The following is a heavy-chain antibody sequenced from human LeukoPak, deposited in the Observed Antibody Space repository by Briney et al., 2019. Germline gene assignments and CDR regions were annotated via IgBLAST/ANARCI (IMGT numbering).Heavy chain of an antibody. D-gene: IGHD6-13*01. Sequence: PGGSLRLSCAASGFNFMNFGMHWVRQAPGKGLDWVAVIRYDGSFIYYADSVRGRFIISRDNAKNTLYLQMNSVRAEDTAIYYCAKVVQYTASTGTGLASWGQGTLVTVSS. CDR2: IRYDGSFI. V-gene: IGHV3-30*02. CDR3: AKVVQYTASTGTGLAS. CDR1: GFNFMNFG. J-gene: IGHJ4*02.